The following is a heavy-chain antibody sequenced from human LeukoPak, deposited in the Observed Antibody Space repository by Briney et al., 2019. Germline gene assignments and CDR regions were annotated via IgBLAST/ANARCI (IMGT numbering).Heavy chain of an antibody. Sequence: SETLSLTCTVSGGTISSHYWSWIRQPAAKGREWLGRIYSSGATNYTPSLRGRVTISVDTSKDQFSLKLTSVTAADTAVYYCARGDNWNDEKGWGQGTLVTVSS. D-gene: IGHD1-1*01. CDR2: IYSSGAT. CDR1: GGTISSHY. J-gene: IGHJ4*02. CDR3: ARGDNWNDEKG. V-gene: IGHV4-4*07.